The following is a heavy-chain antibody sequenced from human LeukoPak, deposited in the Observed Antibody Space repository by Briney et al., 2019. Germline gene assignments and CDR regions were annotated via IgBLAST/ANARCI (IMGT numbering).Heavy chain of an antibody. V-gene: IGHV4-34*01. CDR1: GGSFSGYY. CDR2: INHSGST. D-gene: IGHD3-10*01. CDR3: ARQGAGVPFDY. J-gene: IGHJ4*02. Sequence: SETLSLTCAVYGGSFSGYYWSWIRQPPGKGLEWIGEINHSGSTNYNLSLKSRVTISVDTSKNQFSLKLSSVTAADTAVYYCARQGAGVPFDYWGRGTLVTVSS.